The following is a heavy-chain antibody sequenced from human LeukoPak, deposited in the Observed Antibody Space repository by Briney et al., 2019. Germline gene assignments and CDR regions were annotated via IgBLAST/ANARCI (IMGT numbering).Heavy chain of an antibody. D-gene: IGHD6-13*01. CDR3: ASGYSSSSYIY. Sequence: GGSLRLSCAASGFTVSSNYMSWVRQAPRKGLEWVSVIYSGGSTYYADSVKGRFTISIDNSKNTLYLQMNSLRAEDTAVYYCASGYSSSSYIYWGQGTLVTVSS. CDR2: IYSGGST. V-gene: IGHV3-53*01. CDR1: GFTVSSNY. J-gene: IGHJ4*02.